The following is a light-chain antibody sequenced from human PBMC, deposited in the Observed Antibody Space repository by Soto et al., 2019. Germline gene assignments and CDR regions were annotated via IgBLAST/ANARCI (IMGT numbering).Light chain of an antibody. J-gene: IGKJ1*01. Sequence: DIQMTKSPSTLSASLGERVTITCRASQSFSNWLAWYQQKPGKAPRLLIYDVSSLESGFPSRFSGSASGTEFIRTISSLQPDDFATYYCQQFDRYSWTFGQGTTVEMK. CDR3: QQFDRYSWT. CDR2: DVS. CDR1: QSFSNW. V-gene: IGKV1-5*01.